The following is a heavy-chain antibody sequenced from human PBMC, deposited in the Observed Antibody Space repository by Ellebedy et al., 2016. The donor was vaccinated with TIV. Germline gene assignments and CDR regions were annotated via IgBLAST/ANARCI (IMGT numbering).Heavy chain of an antibody. D-gene: IGHD2-15*01. J-gene: IGHJ4*02. Sequence: GESLKISCEVSGFSFSGYWMHWVRQAPGKGLVWVSRITTHDEKYADSVKGRFTVSRDNAKNTVYLQMNSLRAEDTVVYYCGRILGGSGGRSEAIDYWGQGSLVIVSS. CDR3: GRILGGSGGRSEAIDY. V-gene: IGHV3-74*03. CDR1: GFSFSGYW. CDR2: ITTHDE.